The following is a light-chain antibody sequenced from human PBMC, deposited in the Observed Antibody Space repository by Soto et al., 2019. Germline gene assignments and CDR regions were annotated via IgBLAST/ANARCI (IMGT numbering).Light chain of an antibody. J-gene: IGKJ2*01. Sequence: IQITQSPSSLSASVGDRVTITCRAAQSVSTYLNWYQQRPGEAPKLLIYLASRLQSGVPVRSSASGYETDFNLTVSSLQPEDVATDYCHQNFSRFSFGQGTRL. CDR3: HQNFSRFS. CDR1: QSVSTY. V-gene: IGKV1-39*01. CDR2: LAS.